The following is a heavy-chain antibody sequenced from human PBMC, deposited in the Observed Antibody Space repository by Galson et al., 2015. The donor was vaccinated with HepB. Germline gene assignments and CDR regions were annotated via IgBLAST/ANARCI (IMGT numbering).Heavy chain of an antibody. J-gene: IGHJ1*01. CDR1: GYSFTSYW. D-gene: IGHD3-16*01. CDR3: ARGQSIMITFGEYFQH. Sequence: QSGAEVKKPGESLKISCKGSGYSFTSYWIGWVRQMPGKGLEWMGIIYPGDSDTRYSPSFQGQVTISADKSISTAYLQWSSLKASDTAMYYCARGQSIMITFGEYFQHWGQGTLVTVSS. V-gene: IGHV5-51*01. CDR2: IYPGDSDT.